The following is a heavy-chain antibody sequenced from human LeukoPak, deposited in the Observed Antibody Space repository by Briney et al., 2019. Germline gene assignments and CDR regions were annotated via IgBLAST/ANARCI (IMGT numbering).Heavy chain of an antibody. CDR3: AKEPQYYDILTGEDYFDY. CDR2: ISGSGGST. D-gene: IGHD3-9*01. J-gene: IGHJ4*02. Sequence: GGSLRRSCAASGFTFSSYATSWVRQAPGKGLEWISAISGSGGSTYYADSVKGRFTISRDNSKNTLYLQMNSLRAEDTAVYYCAKEPQYYDILTGEDYFDYWGQGTLVTVSS. V-gene: IGHV3-23*01. CDR1: GFTFSSYA.